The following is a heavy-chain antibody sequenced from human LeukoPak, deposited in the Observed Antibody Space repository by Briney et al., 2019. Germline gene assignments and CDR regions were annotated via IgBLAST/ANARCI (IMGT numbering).Heavy chain of an antibody. CDR3: GKDSFIAYCGGDCYSDDAFDI. CDR2: ISGSGGST. CDR1: GFTFSSYA. V-gene: IGHV3-23*01. J-gene: IGHJ3*02. D-gene: IGHD2-21*02. Sequence: GGSLRLSCAASGFTFSSYAMSWVRQAPGKGLEWVSAISGSGGSTYYADSVKGRFTISRDNSKNTLYLQMNSLRAEDTAVYYCGKDSFIAYCGGDCYSDDAFDIWGQGTMVTVSS.